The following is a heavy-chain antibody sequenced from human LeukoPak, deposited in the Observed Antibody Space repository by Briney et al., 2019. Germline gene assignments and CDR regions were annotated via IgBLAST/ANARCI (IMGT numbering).Heavy chain of an antibody. V-gene: IGHV4-30-2*01. CDR1: GGSISSGGHS. CDR2: IYNTGAA. D-gene: IGHD5-18*01. J-gene: IGHJ4*02. CDR3: ASAVYTLYYFDY. Sequence: SETLSLTCAVSGGSISSGGHSWSWIRQPPGKGLEWIGYIYNTGAAFYSPSLKSRVTMSLDSSKNRFSLRLSAVTAADTAIYYCASAVYTLYYFDYWGQGALVTVSS.